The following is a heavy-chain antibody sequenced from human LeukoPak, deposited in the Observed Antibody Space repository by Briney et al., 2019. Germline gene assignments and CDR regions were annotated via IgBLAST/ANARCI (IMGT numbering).Heavy chain of an antibody. CDR3: ARNYDFPDPYYYYGMDV. J-gene: IGHJ6*04. Sequence: GGSLRLSCAASGFTFSSYAMSWVRQAPGKGLEWVSAISGSGGSTYYADSVKGRFTISRDNSKNTLYLQMNSLRAEDTAVYYCARNYDFPDPYYYYGMDVWGKGPTVTVSS. V-gene: IGHV3-23*01. CDR1: GFTFSSYA. D-gene: IGHD3-3*01. CDR2: ISGSGGST.